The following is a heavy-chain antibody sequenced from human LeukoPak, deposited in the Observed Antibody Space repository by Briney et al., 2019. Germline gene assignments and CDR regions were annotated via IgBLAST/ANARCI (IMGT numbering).Heavy chain of an antibody. CDR3: ARVPTSYYYGSGSYYSIGNYFDY. CDR1: GYTFTNYG. CDR2: ISAYNGNT. D-gene: IGHD3-10*01. V-gene: IGHV1-18*01. J-gene: IGHJ4*02. Sequence: ASVKVSCKASGYTFTNYGVSWVRQAPGQGLEWMGWISAYNGNTNYAQKLQGRVTMTTDTSTSTAYMELRSLRSDDTAVYYCARVPTSYYYGSGSYYSIGNYFDYWGQGTLVTVSS.